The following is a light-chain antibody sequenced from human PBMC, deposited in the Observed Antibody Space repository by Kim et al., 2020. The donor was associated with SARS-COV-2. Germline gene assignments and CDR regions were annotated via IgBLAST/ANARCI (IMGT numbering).Light chain of an antibody. V-gene: IGLV4-60*03. CDR1: SGHSSYV. CDR2: LEGSGSY. Sequence: SVKLTCTLSSGHSSYVIAWHQQQPGKGPRYLMKLEGSGSYNKGSGVPDRFSGSSSGADRYLTISSLQSEDEADYYCETWDSDTRVFGGGTQLTVL. J-gene: IGLJ3*02. CDR3: ETWDSDTRV.